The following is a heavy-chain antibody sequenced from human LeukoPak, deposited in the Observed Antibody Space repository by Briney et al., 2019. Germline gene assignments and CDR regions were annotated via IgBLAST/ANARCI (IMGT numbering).Heavy chain of an antibody. Sequence: SETLSLTCAVYGGSFSGYYWSWIRQPPGKGLEWIGEINHSGSTNYNPSLKSRVTISVDTSKNQFSLKLSSVTAADTAVYYCAREGHDFWSGYYPDYYYYMDVWGKGTTVTVSS. CDR1: GGSFSGYY. CDR3: AREGHDFWSGYYPDYYYYMDV. V-gene: IGHV4-34*01. J-gene: IGHJ6*03. CDR2: INHSGST. D-gene: IGHD3-3*01.